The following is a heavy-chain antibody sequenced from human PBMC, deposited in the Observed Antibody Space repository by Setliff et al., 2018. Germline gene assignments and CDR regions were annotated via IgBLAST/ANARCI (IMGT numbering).Heavy chain of an antibody. Sequence: PGGSLRLSCAASGFSFSSYGMNWVRQAPEKGLEWVSYISSSSTSIYSDSVKDRFTISRDNAKKSLYLQMDSLRAEDTAVYYCVRELRVIVGVGIQGVFDIWGQETMVTVSS. CDR1: GFSFSSYG. CDR2: ISSSSTSI. CDR3: VRELRVIVGVGIQGVFDI. J-gene: IGHJ3*02. V-gene: IGHV3-48*01. D-gene: IGHD3-22*01.